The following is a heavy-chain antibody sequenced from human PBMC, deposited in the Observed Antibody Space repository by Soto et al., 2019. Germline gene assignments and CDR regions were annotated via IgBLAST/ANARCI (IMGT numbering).Heavy chain of an antibody. CDR1: GGSISSGGYY. Sequence: SETLSLTCTVSGGSISSGGYYWYWIRQHPGKGLEWIGYIYYSGSTNYNPSLKSRVTISVDTSKNQFSLKLSSVTAADTAVYYCARRYGPGFDYWGQGTLVTVSS. D-gene: IGHD4-17*01. CDR3: ARRYGPGFDY. V-gene: IGHV4-61*08. CDR2: IYYSGST. J-gene: IGHJ4*02.